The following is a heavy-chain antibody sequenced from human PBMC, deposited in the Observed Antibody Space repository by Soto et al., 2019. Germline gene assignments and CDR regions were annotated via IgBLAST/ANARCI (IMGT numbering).Heavy chain of an antibody. CDR1: GFTFSGSA. Sequence: GGSLRLSCAASGFTFSGSAMHWVRQASGKGLEWVGRIRSKANSYATAYAASVKGRLTISRDDSKNTAYLQMNSLKTEDTAVYYCTRLTVTTSVSNDYWGQGTLVTVSS. D-gene: IGHD4-17*01. V-gene: IGHV3-73*01. J-gene: IGHJ4*02. CDR3: TRLTVTTSVSNDY. CDR2: IRSKANSYAT.